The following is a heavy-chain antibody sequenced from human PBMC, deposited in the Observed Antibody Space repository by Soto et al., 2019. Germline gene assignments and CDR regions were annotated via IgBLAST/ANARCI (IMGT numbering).Heavy chain of an antibody. V-gene: IGHV3-15*07. CDR2: IKSKTDGGTT. J-gene: IGHJ6*02. CDR3: TTDRYSSSWYSYYYYYYGMDV. D-gene: IGHD6-13*01. Sequence: PGRSMRLACAASGFTFSNAWINWVRQAPGKGLEWVGRIKSKTDGGTTDYAAPVKGRFTISRDDSKNTLYLQMNSLKTEDTAVYYCTTDRYSSSWYSYYYYYYGMDVWGQGTTVTSP. CDR1: GFTFSNAW.